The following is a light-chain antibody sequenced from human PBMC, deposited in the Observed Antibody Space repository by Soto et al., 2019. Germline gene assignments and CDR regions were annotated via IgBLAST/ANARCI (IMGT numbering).Light chain of an antibody. CDR2: GAS. V-gene: IGKV3-20*01. Sequence: EIVLTQSPGTLSLSPGERATLSCRASQSVDSSYLAWYQQKPGQAPRLLIYGASSRATGIPDRLSGSGSGTDFTLTISRLEPEDFAVYYCQQFGSPFTFGPGTKVDIK. J-gene: IGKJ3*01. CDR1: QSVDSSY. CDR3: QQFGSPFT.